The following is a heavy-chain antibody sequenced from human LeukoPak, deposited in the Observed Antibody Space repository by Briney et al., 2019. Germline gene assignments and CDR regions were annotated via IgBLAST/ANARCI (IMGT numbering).Heavy chain of an antibody. J-gene: IGHJ2*01. D-gene: IGHD3-22*01. CDR2: IYNSVTT. CDR3: ARFGHHLVPNYYYVDL. Sequence: SETLSLTCTVSGDSISGYYWSWFRQPPGKGLEWIAYIYNSVTTNYSPSLKSRVTISLDTSKNQFSLKLSSVTAADTAVYYCARFGHHLVPNYYYVDLWGRGTLVTVSS. CDR1: GDSISGYY. V-gene: IGHV4-59*13.